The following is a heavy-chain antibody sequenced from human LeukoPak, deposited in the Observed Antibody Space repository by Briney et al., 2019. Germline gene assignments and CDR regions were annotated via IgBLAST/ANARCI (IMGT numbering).Heavy chain of an antibody. CDR3: ARRIAVAGPGDYYYYMDV. J-gene: IGHJ6*03. Sequence: SETLSLTCTVSGYSISSVYYWGWIRQPPGKGLEWIGNIYHSGSTFYNASLKSRITILLDMSKSQFSLKLSSVTAADTAVYYCARRIAVAGPGDYYYYMDVWGKGTTVTVSS. CDR2: IYHSGST. V-gene: IGHV4-38-2*02. D-gene: IGHD6-19*01. CDR1: GYSISSVYY.